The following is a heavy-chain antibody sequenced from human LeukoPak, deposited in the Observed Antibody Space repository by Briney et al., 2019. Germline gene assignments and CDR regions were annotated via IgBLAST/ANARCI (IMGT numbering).Heavy chain of an antibody. J-gene: IGHJ4*02. Sequence: GGSLRLSCAASGFTFSDYYMTWIRQAPGKGLEWVSYISSGSGHTNYADSVKGRFTISRDNAKNSLYLQMNSLRAEDTAVYYCARGYSGTYRIDYWGQGTLVTVSS. D-gene: IGHD1-26*01. CDR3: ARGYSGTYRIDY. CDR1: GFTFSDYY. V-gene: IGHV3-11*06. CDR2: ISSGSGHT.